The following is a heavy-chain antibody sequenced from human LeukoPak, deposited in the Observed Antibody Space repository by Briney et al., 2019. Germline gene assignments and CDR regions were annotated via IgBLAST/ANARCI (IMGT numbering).Heavy chain of an antibody. Sequence: GGSLRLSCAASGFTFSSYNMNWVRQAPGKGLEWVSSISSSSSYVYSADSVKGRFTISRDNAKNSLYVQMNSLRAEDTAVYYCARGDDYVWGSYRYADYWGQGTLVGVSS. CDR2: ISSSSSYV. CDR3: ARGDDYVWGSYRYADY. CDR1: GFTFSSYN. D-gene: IGHD3-16*02. J-gene: IGHJ4*02. V-gene: IGHV3-21*01.